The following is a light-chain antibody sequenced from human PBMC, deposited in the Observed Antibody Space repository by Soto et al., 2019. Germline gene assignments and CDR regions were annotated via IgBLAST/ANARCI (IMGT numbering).Light chain of an antibody. V-gene: IGKV1-5*03. Sequence: DIQMTQAPSTLSASLGDRVTITCRASQSISSWLAWYQQKPGKAPNLLIYKASSLESGVPSRFSGSGSGTEFTLTISSLQPEDFATYYCLQHNSYPWTFGQGTKVDIK. J-gene: IGKJ1*01. CDR2: KAS. CDR1: QSISSW. CDR3: LQHNSYPWT.